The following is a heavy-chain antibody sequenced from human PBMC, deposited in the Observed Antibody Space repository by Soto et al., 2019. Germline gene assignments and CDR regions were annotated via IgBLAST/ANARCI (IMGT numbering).Heavy chain of an antibody. J-gene: IGHJ4*02. V-gene: IGHV1-69*08. D-gene: IGHD2-2*01. CDR1: GSTFSNHI. CDR3: ARDSPIGSTFSSHDDIDS. Sequence: QVQLVQSGAEVKKPGSSVKVSCKASGSTFSNHIITWVRQAPGQGLEWMGRIIPILDITNYARKFQGRVTITADKSTITAYMEVSSLLSEDTAVYYCARDSPIGSTFSSHDDIDSWGQGTLVTVS. CDR2: IIPILDIT.